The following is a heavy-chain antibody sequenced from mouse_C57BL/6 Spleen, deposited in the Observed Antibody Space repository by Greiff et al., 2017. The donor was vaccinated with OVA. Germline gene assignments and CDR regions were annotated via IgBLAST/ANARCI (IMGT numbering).Heavy chain of an antibody. J-gene: IGHJ1*03. CDR1: GYAFTNYL. V-gene: IGHV1-54*01. Sequence: VQVVESGAELVRPGTSVKVSCKASGYAFTNYLIEWVKQRPGQGLEWIGVINPGSGGTNYNEKFKGKATLTADKSSSTAYMQLSSLTSEDSAVYFCAREGITTVVGYFDVWGTGTTVTVSS. CDR3: AREGITTVVGYFDV. D-gene: IGHD1-1*01. CDR2: INPGSGGT.